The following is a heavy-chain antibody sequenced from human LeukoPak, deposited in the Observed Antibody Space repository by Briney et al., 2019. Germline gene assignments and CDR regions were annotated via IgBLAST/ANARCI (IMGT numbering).Heavy chain of an antibody. CDR2: INSDGSST. V-gene: IGHV3-74*01. D-gene: IGHD3/OR15-3a*01. CDR1: GFTFSNYR. CDR3: AKVWTAYSDDYFDY. J-gene: IGHJ4*02. Sequence: GGSLRLSCAASGFTFSNYRMYWVRQAPVKGLVWVSRINSDGSSTNYADSVKGRFTISRDNAKNTLYLQMNSLRAEDTAVYYCAKVWTAYSDDYFDYWGQGTLVTVSS.